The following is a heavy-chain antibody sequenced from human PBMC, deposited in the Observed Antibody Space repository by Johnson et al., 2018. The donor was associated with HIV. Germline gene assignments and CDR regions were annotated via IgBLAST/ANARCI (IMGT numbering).Heavy chain of an antibody. J-gene: IGHJ3*02. D-gene: IGHD3-9*01. CDR3: AREEGNYILTRGDAFDI. CDR1: GFTFSNYA. V-gene: IGHV3-30-3*01. CDR2: ISYDGSNK. Sequence: VQLVESGGGVVQPGRSLRLSCPASGFTFSNYAMHWVRQAPGKGLEWVAVISYDGSNKYYADSVKGRFTISRDNAKNSLYLQMNSLSAEDTAVYYCAREEGNYILTRGDAFDIWGQGTMVTVSS.